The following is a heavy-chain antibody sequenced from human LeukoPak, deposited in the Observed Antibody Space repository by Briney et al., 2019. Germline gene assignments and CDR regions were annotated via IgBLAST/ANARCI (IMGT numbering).Heavy chain of an antibody. V-gene: IGHV1-2*02. CDR3: AEMADGAFGV. J-gene: IGHJ3*01. D-gene: IGHD2-8*01. CDR2: MNPKSGGT. Sequence: ASVKVSFKASGDTFSGYYVHWVRQAPGQGLEWMGWMNPKSGGTNYAQKFQGRVTMTREMSISTAYMELSRLRSDDTAVYYCAEMADGAFGVWGQGTMVTVSS. CDR1: GDTFSGYY.